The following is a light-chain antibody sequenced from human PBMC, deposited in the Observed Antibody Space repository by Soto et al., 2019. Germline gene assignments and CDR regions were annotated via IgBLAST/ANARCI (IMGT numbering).Light chain of an antibody. J-gene: IGKJ1*01. Sequence: EIVLTQSPGTLSLSPGERATLSCRASQSVSSSFLAWYQQQHGEAPRLLIYGASSRAPGIPDRFSGSGSGTDFTLTISSLEPEDFAVYYCQQYGTSPWTFGQGTKVEIK. CDR2: GAS. V-gene: IGKV3-20*01. CDR3: QQYGTSPWT. CDR1: QSVSSSF.